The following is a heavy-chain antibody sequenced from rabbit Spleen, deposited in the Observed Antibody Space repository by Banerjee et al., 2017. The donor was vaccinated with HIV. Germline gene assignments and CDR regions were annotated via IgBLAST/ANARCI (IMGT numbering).Heavy chain of an antibody. CDR1: GVSFSFNSY. V-gene: IGHV1S45*01. CDR3: ARGSATMTMVITGYYLSL. D-gene: IGHD2-1*01. CDR2: INIVTGKS. Sequence: QEQLEESGGGLVKPGASLTLTCTASGVSFSFNSYMCWVRQAPGKGLEWIACINIVTGKSVYASWAEGRFTISKTSSTTVTLQMTSLTGADTATYFCARGSATMTMVITGYYLSLWGQGTLVTVS. J-gene: IGHJ3*01.